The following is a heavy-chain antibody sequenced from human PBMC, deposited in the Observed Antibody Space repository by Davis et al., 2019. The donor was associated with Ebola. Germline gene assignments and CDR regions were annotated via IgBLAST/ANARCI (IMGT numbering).Heavy chain of an antibody. CDR1: GFMFSSYW. CDR3: ATVRVDH. Sequence: PGGSLRLSCAASGFMFSSYWIHWFRQAPGKGLEWVANIKQDGSAKNYVDSVKGRFTISRDNAKNSLYLQMNSLRAEDTAVYYCATVRVDHWGQGTLVTVSS. CDR2: IKQDGSAK. V-gene: IGHV3-7*01. J-gene: IGHJ4*02.